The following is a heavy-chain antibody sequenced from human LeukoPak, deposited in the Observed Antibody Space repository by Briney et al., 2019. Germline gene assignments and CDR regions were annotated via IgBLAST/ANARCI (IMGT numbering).Heavy chain of an antibody. Sequence: GGSLRLSCAASGFTFSSYAMHWVRQAPGKGLEWVAVISYDGSNKYYADSVKGRFTISRDNSENSLYLQMNSLRAEDTALYYCAKDRDSSGNDAFDVWGHGTMVTVSS. V-gene: IGHV3-30*04. CDR1: GFTFSSYA. CDR2: ISYDGSNK. J-gene: IGHJ3*01. D-gene: IGHD1-26*01. CDR3: AKDRDSSGNDAFDV.